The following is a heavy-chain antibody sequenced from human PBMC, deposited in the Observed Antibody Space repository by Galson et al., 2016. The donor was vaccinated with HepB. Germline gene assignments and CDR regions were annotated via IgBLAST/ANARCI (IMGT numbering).Heavy chain of an antibody. Sequence: ETLSPTCSVSGDSVSRSFNHWGWIRQPPGKGLEWIGSIYYSGSTYYNPSLKSRVTISVDTSKNQFSLKLSSVTAADTALYYCARDLTVAGLYNWFDPWGQGTLVTVSS. CDR3: ARDLTVAGLYNWFDP. V-gene: IGHV4-39*07. D-gene: IGHD6-19*01. CDR2: IYYSGST. CDR1: GDSVSRSFNH. J-gene: IGHJ5*02.